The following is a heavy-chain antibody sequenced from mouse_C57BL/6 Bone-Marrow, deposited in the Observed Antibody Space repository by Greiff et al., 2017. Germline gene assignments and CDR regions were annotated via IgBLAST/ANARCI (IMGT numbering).Heavy chain of an antibody. CDR1: GFTFSDYG. CDR3: HYDGYLYYYAMDY. V-gene: IGHV5-17*01. CDR2: ISSGSSTI. J-gene: IGHJ4*01. D-gene: IGHD2-3*01. Sequence: EVKLVESGGGLVKPGGSLKLSCAASGFTFSDYGMHWVRQAPEKGLEWVAYISSGSSTIYYADTVKGRFTISRDNAKNTLCLQMTSLRSEDTAMYYCHYDGYLYYYAMDYWGQGTSVTVSS.